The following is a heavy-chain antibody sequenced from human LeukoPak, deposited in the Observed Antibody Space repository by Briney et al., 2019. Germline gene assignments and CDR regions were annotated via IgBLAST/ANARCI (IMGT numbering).Heavy chain of an antibody. CDR1: GFTFSDFY. J-gene: IGHJ4*02. Sequence: PGGSLRLSCAASGFTFSDFYMTWIRQAPGKGLEWVSYISNSGSTIYYADSVKGRFTISRDNAKSSLYLQMSSLRAEDTAVYFCARSADSSGYFREITLYYFDYWGQGTLVTVSS. CDR3: ARSADSSGYFREITLYYFDY. V-gene: IGHV3-11*01. CDR2: ISNSGSTI. D-gene: IGHD3-22*01.